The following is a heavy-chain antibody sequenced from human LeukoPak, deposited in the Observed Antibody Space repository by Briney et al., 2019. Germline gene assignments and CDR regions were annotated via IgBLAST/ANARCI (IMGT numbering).Heavy chain of an antibody. CDR2: IRHDETNT. CDR3: AKDSVRSGGWFYFDN. CDR1: GFNFNKYG. Sequence: PGGSLRLSCAASGFNFNKYGMHWVRQAPGKGLEWVTFIRHDETNTYYADSVKGRFTISRDNSKNTLYLQMNSLRAEDTAVYYCAKDSVRSGGWFYFDNWGQGTLVSVSS. J-gene: IGHJ4*02. D-gene: IGHD6-19*01. V-gene: IGHV3-30*02.